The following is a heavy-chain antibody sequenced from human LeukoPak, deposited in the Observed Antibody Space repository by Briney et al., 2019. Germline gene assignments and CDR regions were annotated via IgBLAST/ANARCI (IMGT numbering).Heavy chain of an antibody. CDR2: INAGNGNT. CDR3: ARLKYCTNGVCYAGFDY. Sequence: ASAKVSCKASGYTFTSYAMHWVRQAPGQRLEWMGWINAGNGNTKYSQKFQGRVTITRDTSADTAYMELSSLRSEDTAVYYCARLKYCTNGVCYAGFDYWGQGTLVTVSS. CDR1: GYTFTSYA. D-gene: IGHD2-8*01. V-gene: IGHV1-3*01. J-gene: IGHJ4*02.